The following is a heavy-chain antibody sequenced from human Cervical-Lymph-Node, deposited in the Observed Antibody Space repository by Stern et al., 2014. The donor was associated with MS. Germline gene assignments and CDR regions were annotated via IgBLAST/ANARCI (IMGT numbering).Heavy chain of an antibody. CDR2: ISAYNGNT. CDR1: GYTFTSLG. D-gene: IGHD5-24*01. V-gene: IGHV1-18*01. J-gene: IGHJ5*02. CDR3: ASGSLEGFDP. Sequence: VQLVQSGAEVKKPGASMKVSCKASGYTFTSLGLSWVRRAPGQGLEWMGWISAYNGNTNHAQKFQGRVTLTTEASTNTAYMELRSLTSDDTAVYFCASGSLEGFDPWGQGTLVTVSS.